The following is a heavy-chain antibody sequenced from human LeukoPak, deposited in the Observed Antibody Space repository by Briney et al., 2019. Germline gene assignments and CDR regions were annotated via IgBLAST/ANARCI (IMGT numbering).Heavy chain of an antibody. CDR2: ISSSSSYI. Sequence: GWSLRLSCAASGFTFRSYSMNGVGQAPGKGLDGVSSISSSSSYIYYADSVKGRFTISSDNAKNSLYLQMNGLRAEDTAVYYCARVQRLSIFAYMDVWGKGTTVTISS. J-gene: IGHJ6*03. D-gene: IGHD3-16*02. CDR3: ARVQRLSIFAYMDV. V-gene: IGHV3-21*01. CDR1: GFTFRSYS.